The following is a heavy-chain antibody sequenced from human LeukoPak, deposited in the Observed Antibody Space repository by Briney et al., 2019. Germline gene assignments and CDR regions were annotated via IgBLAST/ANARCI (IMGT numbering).Heavy chain of an antibody. D-gene: IGHD3-10*01. CDR3: AGYGSGSYFPDY. CDR1: GFTFSSYS. J-gene: IGHJ4*02. V-gene: IGHV3-48*04. CDR2: ISSSGSTI. Sequence: PGGSLRLSCAASGFTFSSYSMNWVRQAPGKGLEWISYISSSGSTIYYADSVKGRFTISRDNAKNSLYLQMNSLRAGDTAVYYCAGYGSGSYFPDYWGQGTLVAVSS.